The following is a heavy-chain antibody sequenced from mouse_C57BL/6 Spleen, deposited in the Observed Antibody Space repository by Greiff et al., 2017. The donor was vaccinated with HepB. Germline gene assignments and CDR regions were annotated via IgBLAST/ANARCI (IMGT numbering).Heavy chain of an antibody. D-gene: IGHD2-2*01. V-gene: IGHV1-59*01. CDR2: IDPSDSYT. CDR3: ATAPGGYDAGYAMDY. CDR1: GYTFTSYW. Sequence: VQLQQPGAELVRPGTSVKLSCKASGYTFTSYWMHWVKQRPGQGLEWIGVIDPSDSYTNYNQKFKGKATLTVDTSSSTAYMQLSSLTSEDSAVYYCATAPGGYDAGYAMDYWGQGTSVTVSS. J-gene: IGHJ4*01.